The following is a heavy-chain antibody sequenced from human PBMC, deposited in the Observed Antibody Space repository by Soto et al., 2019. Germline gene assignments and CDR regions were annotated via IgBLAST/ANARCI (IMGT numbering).Heavy chain of an antibody. D-gene: IGHD4-17*01. CDR2: IDYTGGT. CDR3: ARVGYGDYGRGYYFDF. Sequence: SETLSLTCSVSGASIRDGDYYWSWLRQPPGKGPEWIGIIDYTGGTHYNPTLTGPVSMSVDTSANQFSLKVNFVTAADSAVYYCARVGYGDYGRGYYFDFWGPGILVTVSS. J-gene: IGHJ4*02. V-gene: IGHV4-30-4*01. CDR1: GASIRDGDYY.